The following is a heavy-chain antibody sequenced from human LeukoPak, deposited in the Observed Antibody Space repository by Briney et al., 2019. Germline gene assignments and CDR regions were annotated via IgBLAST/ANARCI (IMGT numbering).Heavy chain of an antibody. J-gene: IGHJ4*02. D-gene: IGHD2-15*01. Sequence: GESLKISCKGSGYSFPSYLISLVRQMPGKGLEWMGRIDPSDSYTNYSPSFQGHVTISADKSISTAYLQWSSLKASDTAMYYCARGLPASDYWGQGTLVTVSS. CDR2: IDPSDSYT. CDR3: ARGLPASDY. CDR1: GYSFPSYL. V-gene: IGHV5-10-1*01.